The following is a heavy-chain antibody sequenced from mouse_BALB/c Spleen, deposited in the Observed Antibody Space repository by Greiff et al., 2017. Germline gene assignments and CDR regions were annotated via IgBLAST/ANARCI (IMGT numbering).Heavy chain of an antibody. CDR2: ISYSGST. Sequence: ESGPGLVKPSQSLSLTCTVTGYSITSDYAWNWIRQFPGNKLEWMGYISYSGSTSYNPSLKSRISITRDTSKNQFFLQLNSVTTEDTATYYCARADYYFDYWGQGTTLTVSS. V-gene: IGHV3-2*02. CDR3: ARADYYFDY. J-gene: IGHJ2*01. CDR1: GYSITSDYA.